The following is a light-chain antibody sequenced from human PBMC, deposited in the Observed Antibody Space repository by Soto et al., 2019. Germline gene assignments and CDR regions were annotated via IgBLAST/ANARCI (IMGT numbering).Light chain of an antibody. Sequence: QSALTQPPSAYGSPGQSVTIFCTGTSSDVGGYNYVSWYQQHPGKAPKFLILEVSRRPSGVPDRFSGSKSGNTASLTVSGLQADDEADYYCSSYAGSNNPVIFGGGTKLTVL. CDR2: EVS. CDR3: SSYAGSNNPVI. V-gene: IGLV2-8*01. CDR1: SSDVGGYNY. J-gene: IGLJ2*01.